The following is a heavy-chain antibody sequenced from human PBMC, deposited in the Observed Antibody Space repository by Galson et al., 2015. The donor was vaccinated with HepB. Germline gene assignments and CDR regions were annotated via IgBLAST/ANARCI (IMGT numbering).Heavy chain of an antibody. CDR1: GFTFSSYG. CDR3: AKAYCSSTSCYFPDAFDI. CDR2: ISYDGSNK. D-gene: IGHD2-2*01. J-gene: IGHJ3*02. Sequence: SLRLSCAASGFTFSSYGMHWVRQAPGKGLEWVAVISYDGSNKYYADSVKGRFTISRDNSKNTLYLQMNSLRAEDTAVYYCAKAYCSSTSCYFPDAFDIWGQGTMVTVSS. V-gene: IGHV3-30*18.